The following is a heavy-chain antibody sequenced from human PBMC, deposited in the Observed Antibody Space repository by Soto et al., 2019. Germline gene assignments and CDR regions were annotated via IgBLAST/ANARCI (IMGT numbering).Heavy chain of an antibody. CDR3: AREGYDSSGGYFDY. CDR2: IWYDGSSK. V-gene: IGHV3-33*01. CDR1: GFTFSSYG. Sequence: QVQLVESGGGVVQPGRSLRLSCAASGFTFSSYGMHWVRQAPGKGLEWVAVIWYDGSSKYYADSVKGRFTISRDNSKNTLYLQMNSLRAEDTAVYYCAREGYDSSGGYFDYWGQGTLVTVSS. D-gene: IGHD3-22*01. J-gene: IGHJ4*02.